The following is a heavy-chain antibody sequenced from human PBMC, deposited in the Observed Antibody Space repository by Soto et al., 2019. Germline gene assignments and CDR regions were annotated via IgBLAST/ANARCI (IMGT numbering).Heavy chain of an antibody. CDR2: ISVYNDKR. D-gene: IGHD2-2*01. Sequence: QVELVQSGGEVKKPGASVTVSCKASGYTFTIYGIAWVRQVPGQGLEWMGWISVYNDKRNYAQKFQGRVTMTTDTSTSTAYLSLSNLRSDDPAVYFCARRGASRFDSWGQGTLVTVSS. J-gene: IGHJ4*02. CDR3: ARRGASRFDS. CDR1: GYTFTIYG. V-gene: IGHV1-18*01.